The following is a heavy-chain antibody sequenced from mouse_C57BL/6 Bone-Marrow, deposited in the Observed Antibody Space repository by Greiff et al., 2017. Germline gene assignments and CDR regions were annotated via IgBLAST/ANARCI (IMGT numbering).Heavy chain of an antibody. CDR1: GYTFTSYG. Sequence: QVQLKQSGAELARPGASVKLSCKASGYTFTSYGISWVKQRTGQGLEWIGEIYPRSGNTYYNEKFKGKATLTADKSSSTAYMELRSLTSEDSAVYFCARSRDGYAMDYWGQGTSVTVSS. V-gene: IGHV1-81*01. CDR2: IYPRSGNT. J-gene: IGHJ4*01. D-gene: IGHD3-3*01. CDR3: ARSRDGYAMDY.